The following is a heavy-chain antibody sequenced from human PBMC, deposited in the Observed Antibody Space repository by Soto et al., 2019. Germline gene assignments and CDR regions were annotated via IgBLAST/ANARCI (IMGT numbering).Heavy chain of an antibody. CDR1: GFAFISYE. J-gene: IGHJ4*02. CDR2: ISSSGSTI. D-gene: IGHD3-10*01. CDR3: ASPPMDYYGSGGTNDY. V-gene: IGHV3-48*03. Sequence: WGSLRLSCAASGFAFISYEINFFRHAPCKGLEWVSYISSSGSTIYYADSVKGRFTTSRDNAKNSLYLQMNSLRAEDTAVYYCASPPMDYYGSGGTNDYWGQGTLVTVSS.